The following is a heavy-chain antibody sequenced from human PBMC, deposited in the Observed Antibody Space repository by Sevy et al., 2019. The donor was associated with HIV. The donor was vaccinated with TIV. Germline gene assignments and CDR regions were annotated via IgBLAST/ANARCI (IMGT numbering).Heavy chain of an antibody. V-gene: IGHV3-30*04. Sequence: GGSLRLSCAASGFTFSDYRMHWVRQAPGKGLEWAAVISYDGRNNKYNADSVKGRFTISRDNSKNTVYLQMNSLRAEDTAIYYCARDRGEILSSAFDYWGQGTLVTVPQ. CDR3: ARDRGEILSSAFDY. CDR1: GFTFSDYR. J-gene: IGHJ4*02. CDR2: ISYDGRNNK. D-gene: IGHD3-16*01.